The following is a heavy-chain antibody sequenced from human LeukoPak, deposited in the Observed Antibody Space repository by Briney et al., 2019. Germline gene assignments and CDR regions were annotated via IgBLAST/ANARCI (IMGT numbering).Heavy chain of an antibody. Sequence: SETLSLTCTVSGGSISSSSYYWGWIRQPPGKGLEWIGSVYYSGSTYYNPSLKSRVTISVDTSKNQFSLKLSSVTAADTAVYYCARLVVGATLYFDYWGQGTLVTVSS. CDR2: VYYSGST. CDR3: ARLVVGATLYFDY. CDR1: GGSISSSSYY. D-gene: IGHD1-26*01. J-gene: IGHJ4*02. V-gene: IGHV4-39*07.